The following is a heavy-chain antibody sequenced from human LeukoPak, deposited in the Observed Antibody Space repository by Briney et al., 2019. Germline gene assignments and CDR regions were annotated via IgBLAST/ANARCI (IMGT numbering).Heavy chain of an antibody. Sequence: GASVKVSCKASGYTFTSYAISWVRQAPGQGLEWMGRIIPILGIANYAQKFQGRVTITADKSTSTAYMELSSLRSEDTAVYYCARARGASGALTMFYYYGMDVWGQGTTVTVSS. D-gene: IGHD3-10*02. CDR2: IIPILGIA. V-gene: IGHV1-69*04. CDR1: GYTFTSYA. CDR3: ARARGASGALTMFYYYGMDV. J-gene: IGHJ6*02.